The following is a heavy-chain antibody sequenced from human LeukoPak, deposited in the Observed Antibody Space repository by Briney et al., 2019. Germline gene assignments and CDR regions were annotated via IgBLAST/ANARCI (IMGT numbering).Heavy chain of an antibody. CDR3: AREQRHYYDSSGYYFLDAFDI. CDR1: GYSISSGYY. J-gene: IGHJ3*02. CDR2: IYHSGST. Sequence: SETLSLTCAVSGYSISSGYYWGWIRQPPGKGLEWIGSIYHSGSTYYNPSLKSRVTISVDMSKNQFSLKLSSVTAADTAVYYCAREQRHYYDSSGYYFLDAFDIWGQGTMVTVSS. V-gene: IGHV4-38-2*02. D-gene: IGHD3-22*01.